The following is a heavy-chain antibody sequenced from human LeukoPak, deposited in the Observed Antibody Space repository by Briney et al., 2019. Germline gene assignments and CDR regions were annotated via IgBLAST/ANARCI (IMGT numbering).Heavy chain of an antibody. CDR3: AKDGQYGDYWYYSMDV. J-gene: IGHJ6*03. CDR1: GFTFSNSP. D-gene: IGHD4/OR15-4a*01. Sequence: LRLSCAVSGFTFSNSPMSWVRQAPGKGLEWVSAITGSGGGTYYADSVKGRFTISRDNSKNTLYLQMNSLRAEDTAVYYCAKDGQYGDYWYYSMDVWGKGTPVTVSS. V-gene: IGHV3-23*01. CDR2: ITGSGGGT.